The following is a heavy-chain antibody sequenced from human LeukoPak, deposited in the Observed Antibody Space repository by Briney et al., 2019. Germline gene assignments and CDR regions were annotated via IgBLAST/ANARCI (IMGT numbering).Heavy chain of an antibody. CDR3: ARDYAPYDSSGYYYFDY. Sequence: GGSLRLSCAASGFTFSSYSMNWVRQAPGKGLEWVSSISSSSSYIYYADSVKGRFTISRDNAKNSLYLQMNSLGAEDTAVYYCARDYAPYDSSGYYYFDYWGQGTLVTVSS. CDR1: GFTFSSYS. J-gene: IGHJ4*02. D-gene: IGHD3-22*01. V-gene: IGHV3-21*01. CDR2: ISSSSSYI.